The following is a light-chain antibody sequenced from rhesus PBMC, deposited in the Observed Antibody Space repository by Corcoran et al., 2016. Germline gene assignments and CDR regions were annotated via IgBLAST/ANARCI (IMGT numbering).Light chain of an antibody. CDR3: LHYDTAPPT. J-gene: IGKJ1*01. CDR1: QGITTS. CDR2: KTS. V-gene: IGKV1-43*02. Sequence: DIQMTQCPSSLSASVGDRIIITCRASQGITTSLNWYQQKPGKPPKPLIYKTSNLESGVPSRFSGSGSGTDFTLTISSLQTEDFASYYCLHYDTAPPTFGQGTGVEIK.